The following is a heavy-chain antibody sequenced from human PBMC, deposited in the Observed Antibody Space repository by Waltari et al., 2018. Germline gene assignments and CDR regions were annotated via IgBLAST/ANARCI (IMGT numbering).Heavy chain of an antibody. Sequence: QVQLQESGPGLVKPSQTLSLTCTVSGGSISSGSYYWSWIRQPAGKGLEWIGRIYTSGSTNYNPSLKSRVTISVDTSKNQFSLKLSSVTAADTAVYYCARYGGITFDYWGQGTLVTVSS. CDR1: GGSISSGSYY. D-gene: IGHD2-15*01. CDR3: ARYGGITFDY. J-gene: IGHJ4*02. CDR2: IYTSGST. V-gene: IGHV4-61*02.